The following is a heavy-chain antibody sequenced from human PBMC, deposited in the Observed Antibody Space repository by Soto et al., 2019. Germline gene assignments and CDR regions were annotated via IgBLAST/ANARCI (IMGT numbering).Heavy chain of an antibody. CDR2: IYYSGST. J-gene: IGHJ4*02. Sequence: TLSVPCTVEGGSVRGGSYYWSWIRQHPGKGLEWIGYIYYSGSTYYNPSLKSRVTISVDTSKNQFSLKLSSVTAADTAVYYCARTPDYWGQGTLVTVSS. CDR3: ARTPDY. V-gene: IGHV4-31*03. CDR1: GGSVRGGSYY.